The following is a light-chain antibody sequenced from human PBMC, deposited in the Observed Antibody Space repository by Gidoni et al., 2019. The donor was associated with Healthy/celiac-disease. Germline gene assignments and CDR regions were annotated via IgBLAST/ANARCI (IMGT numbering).Light chain of an antibody. CDR2: WAS. J-gene: IGKJ1*01. CDR1: QSVLYSSNNKNY. V-gene: IGKV4-1*01. CDR3: QQYYSTPPT. Sequence: DIVMTQSPDSLAVSLGERATINCKSSQSVLYSSNNKNYLDWYQQKPGQPPKLLIYWASTRESGVPDRFSGSGSGTDFTLTISSLQAEDVAVYYCQQYYSTPPTFGQGTKVEIK.